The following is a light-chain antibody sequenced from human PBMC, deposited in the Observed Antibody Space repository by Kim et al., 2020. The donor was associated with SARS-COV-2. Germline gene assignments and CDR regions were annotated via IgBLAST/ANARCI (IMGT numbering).Light chain of an antibody. V-gene: IGLV1-40*01. CDR1: TSNIGAGAG. CDR2: GDN. Sequence: RVTIACAGTTSNIGAGAGVHWYQHLPGTAPKLLIYGDNNRPSGVPDRFSGSRSTTSASLAITGLQAEDEADYYCLSYDTSLRGAVFGGGTQLTVL. J-gene: IGLJ7*01. CDR3: LSYDTSLRGAV.